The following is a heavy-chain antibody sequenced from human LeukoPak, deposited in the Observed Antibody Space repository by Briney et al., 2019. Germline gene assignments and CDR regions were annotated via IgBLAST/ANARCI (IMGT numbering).Heavy chain of an antibody. CDR1: GYTFTSYA. D-gene: IGHD1-20*01. CDR3: ARDITGTTGLGVDAFDI. CDR2: INAGNGNT. V-gene: IGHV1-3*01. J-gene: IGHJ3*02. Sequence: GASVKVSCKASGYTFTSYAMHWVRQAPGQRLEWMGWINAGNGNTKYSQKFQGRVTITRDTSASTAYMELSSLRSEDTAVYYCARDITGTTGLGVDAFDIWGQGTMVTVSS.